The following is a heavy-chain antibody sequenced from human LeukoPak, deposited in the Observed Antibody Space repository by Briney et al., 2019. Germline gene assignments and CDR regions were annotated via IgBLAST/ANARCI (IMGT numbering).Heavy chain of an antibody. Sequence: VEPLKISCKASGYTFSDYWIGWVRHLPGQGLEWMTIIYPDDSETRYSPSFQRQVTISADKSINPAYLQWSSLKASDSGMYYCARQRGYRMTKDGFDVWGQGTMVTVSA. CDR2: IYPDDSET. D-gene: IGHD2-2*03. V-gene: IGHV5-51*01. CDR1: GYTFSDYW. CDR3: ARQRGYRMTKDGFDV. J-gene: IGHJ3*01.